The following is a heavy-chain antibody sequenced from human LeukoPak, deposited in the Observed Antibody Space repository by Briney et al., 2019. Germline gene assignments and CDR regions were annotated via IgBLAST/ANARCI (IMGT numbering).Heavy chain of an antibody. Sequence: GGSLRLSCAVSGVTFSKYVMSWVRQAPGKGLEWVSGVNTGGGYTYYADSVKGRFTISRDNSRNTLYLQMNSLRAEDAALYYCAKNVGGCRGGSCYSGFDYWGQGTLVTVSS. CDR3: AKNVGGCRGGSCYSGFDY. CDR2: VNTGGGYT. CDR1: GVTFSKYV. V-gene: IGHV3-23*01. D-gene: IGHD2-15*01. J-gene: IGHJ4*02.